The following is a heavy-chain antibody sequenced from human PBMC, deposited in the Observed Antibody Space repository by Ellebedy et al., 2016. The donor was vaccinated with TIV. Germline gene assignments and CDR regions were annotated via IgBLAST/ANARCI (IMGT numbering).Heavy chain of an antibody. V-gene: IGHV3-23*01. CDR2: ISGSGGST. CDR1: GFIFSSYA. D-gene: IGHD3-10*01. CDR3: AKDQASGEYDYGWGTFDI. J-gene: IGHJ3*02. Sequence: GGSLRLXXAASGFIFSSYAMSWVRQAPGKGLEWISAISGSGGSTYHADSVKGRFTISRDNSKNTLYLQMNSLRVEDTAVYYCAKDQASGEYDYGWGTFDIWGQGTVVTVSS.